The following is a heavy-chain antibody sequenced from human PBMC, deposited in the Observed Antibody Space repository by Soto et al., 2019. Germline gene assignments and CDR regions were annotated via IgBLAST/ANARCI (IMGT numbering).Heavy chain of an antibody. CDR1: GVTFSSYW. CDR2: IKQDGSER. V-gene: IGHV3-7*01. Sequence: GGSLRLSCTASGVTFSSYWMSWVRQAPGKGLEWVANIKQDGSERYYVDSVKGRFTVSRDNAKNSMYLQMNSLRAEDTAVYYCASLMGYDSHGRAKGFVYWGQGTLVTVFS. J-gene: IGHJ4*02. D-gene: IGHD3-22*01. CDR3: ASLMGYDSHGRAKGFVY.